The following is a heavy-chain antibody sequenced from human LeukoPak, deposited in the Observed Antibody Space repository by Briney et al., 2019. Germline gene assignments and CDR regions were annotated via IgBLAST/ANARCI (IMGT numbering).Heavy chain of an antibody. Sequence: ASVKVSCKASGYTFNRYGISWVRQAPGQGLEWMGWINTYNGNTNYAPKLQDRVTMTTDTPTSTVYMEVRSLGSDDTAVYYCARDWGSIKVITDFWGQGTLVTVSS. CDR3: ARDWGSIKVITDF. J-gene: IGHJ4*02. D-gene: IGHD3-16*01. V-gene: IGHV1-18*01. CDR2: INTYNGNT. CDR1: GYTFNRYG.